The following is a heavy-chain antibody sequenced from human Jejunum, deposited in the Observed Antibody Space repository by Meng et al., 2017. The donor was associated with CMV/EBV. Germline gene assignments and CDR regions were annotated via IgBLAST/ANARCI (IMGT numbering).Heavy chain of an antibody. CDR2: IYHNGNS. D-gene: IGHD4-17*01. J-gene: IGHJ4*02. Sequence: GHLQESGPGLVRPSETLSLTCAVSGDYISSGYYWGWIRQPPGKGLEWIASIYHNGNSHSNPSLKSRLTISVDTSKNQFSLSLISVTAADTGVYYCARHGDLPDFDYWGQGALVTVSS. V-gene: IGHV4-38-2*01. CDR1: GDYISSGYY. CDR3: ARHGDLPDFDY.